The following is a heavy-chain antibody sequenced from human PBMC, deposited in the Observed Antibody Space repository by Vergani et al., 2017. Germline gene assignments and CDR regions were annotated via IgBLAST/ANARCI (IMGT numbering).Heavy chain of an antibody. D-gene: IGHD3-3*01. CDR1: GGTFSSYA. V-gene: IGHV1-69*01. CDR3: ASRDITIFGVVIIRGYYYYGMDV. J-gene: IGHJ6*02. CDR2: IIPIFGTA. Sequence: QVQLVQSGAEVKKPGSSVKVSCKASGGTFSSYAISWVRQAPGQGLEWMGGIIPIFGTANYAQKFQGRVTITADESTSTAYMELSSLRSEDTAVYYCASRDITIFGVVIIRGYYYYGMDVWAKGPRSPSP.